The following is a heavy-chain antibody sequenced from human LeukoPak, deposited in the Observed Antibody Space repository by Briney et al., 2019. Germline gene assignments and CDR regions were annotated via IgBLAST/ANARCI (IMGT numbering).Heavy chain of an antibody. V-gene: IGHV1-8*03. D-gene: IGHD6-13*01. CDR1: GYTFTSYD. CDR3: ARGRIAAAGTYYYYMDV. Sequence: ASVKVSCKASGYTFTSYDINWVRQATGQGLEWMGWMNPNSGNTGYAQKFQGRVTITRNTSISTAHMELSSLRSEDTAVYYCARGRIAAAGTYYYYMDVWGKGATVTVSS. J-gene: IGHJ6*03. CDR2: MNPNSGNT.